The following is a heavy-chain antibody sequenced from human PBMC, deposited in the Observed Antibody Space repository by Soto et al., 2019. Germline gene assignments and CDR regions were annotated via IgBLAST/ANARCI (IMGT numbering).Heavy chain of an antibody. J-gene: IGHJ4*02. CDR3: TGGRIAVAGHPDY. D-gene: IGHD6-19*01. V-gene: IGHV3-49*04. CDR1: GFTFGDYA. Sequence: GGSLRLSCTASGFTFGDYAMSWVRQAPGKGLEWVGFIRSKAYGGTTEYAASVKGRFTISRDDSKNIAYLQMNCLKTEETAVYYCTGGRIAVAGHPDYWGQGTLVTVSS. CDR2: IRSKAYGGTT.